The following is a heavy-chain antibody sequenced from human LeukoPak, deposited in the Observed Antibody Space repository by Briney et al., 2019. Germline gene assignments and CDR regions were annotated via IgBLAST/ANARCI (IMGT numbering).Heavy chain of an antibody. Sequence: GGSLRLSCAASGFTVSSNYMSWVRQAPGKGLEWVSVIYSGGSTYYADSVKGRFTISRDNSKNTLYLQMNSLRAEDTAVYYCARDRVMYYDSRPRSTIEDWGQGTLVTVSS. J-gene: IGHJ4*02. CDR1: GFTVSSNY. CDR2: IYSGGST. D-gene: IGHD3-22*01. CDR3: ARDRVMYYDSRPRSTIED. V-gene: IGHV3-66*01.